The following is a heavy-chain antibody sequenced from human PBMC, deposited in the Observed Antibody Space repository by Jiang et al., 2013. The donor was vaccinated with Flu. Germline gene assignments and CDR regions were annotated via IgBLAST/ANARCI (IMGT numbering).Heavy chain of an antibody. CDR1: GFTFSSYS. J-gene: IGHJ4*02. Sequence: SGGGLVQPGGSLRLSCAASGFTFSSYSMNWVRQAPGKGLEWVAYITKISRPIHYADSVRGRFTVSRDNAENALFLQMDSLREDDTAVYYCTRDPHALDFWGQGTLVTVSS. V-gene: IGHV3-48*02. CDR3: TRDPHALDF. CDR2: ITKISRPI.